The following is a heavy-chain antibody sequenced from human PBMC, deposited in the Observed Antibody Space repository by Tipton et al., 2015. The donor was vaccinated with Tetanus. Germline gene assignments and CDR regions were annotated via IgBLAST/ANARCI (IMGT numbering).Heavy chain of an antibody. Sequence: QSGPEVKKPGASVKVSCKASGYTFTSYGISWVRQAPGQGLEWMGWISAYNGNTNYAQKLQGRVTMTTDTSTSTAYMELRSLRSDDTAMYYCARDVGRDYYDSSGYYMDVWGKGTTVTVSS. CDR2: ISAYNGNT. CDR3: ARDVGRDYYDSSGYYMDV. V-gene: IGHV1-18*01. J-gene: IGHJ6*03. D-gene: IGHD3-22*01. CDR1: GYTFTSYG.